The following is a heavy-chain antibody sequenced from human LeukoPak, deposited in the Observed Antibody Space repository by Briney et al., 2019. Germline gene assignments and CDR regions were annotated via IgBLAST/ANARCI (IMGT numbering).Heavy chain of an antibody. V-gene: IGHV4-61*02. Sequence: SETLSLTCTVSGGSISSGSYYWSWIRQPAGKGLEWIGRIYTSGSTNYNPSLKSRVTISVDTFKNQFSLKLSSVTAADTAVYYCARWEGDSFDYWGQGTLVTVSS. D-gene: IGHD1-26*01. CDR2: IYTSGST. CDR1: GGSISSGSYY. J-gene: IGHJ4*02. CDR3: ARWEGDSFDY.